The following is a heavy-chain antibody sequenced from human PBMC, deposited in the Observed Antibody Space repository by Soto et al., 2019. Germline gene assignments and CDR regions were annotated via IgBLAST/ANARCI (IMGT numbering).Heavy chain of an antibody. D-gene: IGHD6-19*01. Sequence: ASVKVSCKXSGYTFTSYYMDWVRQAPGQGLEWMGIINPSGGSTSYAQKFQGRVTMTRDTSTSTVYMELSSLRSEDTAVYYCARGRYGNGWYGTRVTPGSTWTWVDYWGQGTLVTVSS. CDR1: GYTFTSYY. J-gene: IGHJ4*02. V-gene: IGHV1-46*01. CDR2: INPSGGST. CDR3: ARGRYGNGWYGTRVTPGSTWTWVDY.